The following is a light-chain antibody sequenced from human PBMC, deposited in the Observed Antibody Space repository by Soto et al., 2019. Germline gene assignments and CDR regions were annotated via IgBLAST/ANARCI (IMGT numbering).Light chain of an antibody. CDR2: GAS. CDR1: QSISSN. V-gene: IGKV3-20*01. CDR3: QQYGSSPWYT. Sequence: EIVMTQSPATLSVSPGERATLSCRASQSISSNLAWYQQKPGQAPRLLIYGASTRATGIPDRFSGSGSGTDFTLTISRLEPEDFAVYYCQQYGSSPWYTFGQGTKLEIK. J-gene: IGKJ2*01.